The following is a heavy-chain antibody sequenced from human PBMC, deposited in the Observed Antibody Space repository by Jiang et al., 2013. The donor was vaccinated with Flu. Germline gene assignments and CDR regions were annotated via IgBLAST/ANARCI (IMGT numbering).Heavy chain of an antibody. CDR1: GYTFTSYG. Sequence: SGAEVKKPGASVKVSCKASGYTFTSYGISWVRQAPGQGLEWMGWVSAYNGNTNYAQKLQGRVTMTTDTSTSTAYMELRSLRSDDTAVYYCARDLSPITIFGVVTEFDYWGQGTLVTVSS. CDR2: VSAYNGNT. J-gene: IGHJ4*02. CDR3: ARDLSPITIFGVVTEFDY. D-gene: IGHD3-3*01. V-gene: IGHV1-18*01.